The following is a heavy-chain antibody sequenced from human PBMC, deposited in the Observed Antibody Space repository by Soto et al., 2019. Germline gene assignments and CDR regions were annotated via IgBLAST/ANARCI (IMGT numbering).Heavy chain of an antibody. J-gene: IGHJ3*02. Sequence: LGESLKISCKGSGYSFAGYWITWVRQMPGKGLEWMGRIDPSDSYTNYSPSFQGHVTISADKSISTAYLQWSSLKASDTAMYYCARSRPSLDAFDIWGQGTMVTVSS. CDR3: ARSRPSLDAFDI. CDR2: IDPSDSYT. CDR1: GYSFAGYW. V-gene: IGHV5-10-1*01. D-gene: IGHD2-2*01.